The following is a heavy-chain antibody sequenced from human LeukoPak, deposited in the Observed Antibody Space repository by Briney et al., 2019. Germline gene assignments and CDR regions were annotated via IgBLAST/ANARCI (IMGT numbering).Heavy chain of an antibody. CDR1: GFTFNTYE. V-gene: IGHV3-48*03. CDR2: ISSRGSMI. Sequence: PGGSLRLSCAASGFTFNTYEMHWVRQAPGKGPEWVSYISSRGSMIYYADSVKGRFTISRDNSKNTLYVQMNSLRAEDTALYYCAKDLRGYSYGADDYWGQGTLVTVSS. CDR3: AKDLRGYSYGADDY. D-gene: IGHD5-18*01. J-gene: IGHJ4*02.